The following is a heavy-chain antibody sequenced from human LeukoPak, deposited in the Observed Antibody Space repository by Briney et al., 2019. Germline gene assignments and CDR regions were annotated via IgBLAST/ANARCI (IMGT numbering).Heavy chain of an antibody. CDR3: AKDFWEMSTTDY. CDR1: GFTFSSYA. V-gene: IGHV3-30-3*01. Sequence: GGSLRLSCAASGFTFSSYAMHWVRQAPGKGLEWVAVISYDGSNKYYADSVRGRFTISRDNSKNRLYLQMNSLRAEDTAVYYCAKDFWEMSTTDYWGQGTLVTVSS. D-gene: IGHD5-24*01. CDR2: ISYDGSNK. J-gene: IGHJ4*02.